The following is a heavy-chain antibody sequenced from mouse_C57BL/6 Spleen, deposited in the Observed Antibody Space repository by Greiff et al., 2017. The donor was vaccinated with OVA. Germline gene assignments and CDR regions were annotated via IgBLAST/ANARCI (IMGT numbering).Heavy chain of an antibody. D-gene: IGHD1-1*01. J-gene: IGHJ1*03. V-gene: IGHV1-69*01. Sequence: QVQLQQPGAELVMPGASVKLSCKASGYTFTSYWMHWVKQRPGQGLEWIGEIAPSDSYTNYNQKFKGKSTLTVDKSSSTAYMQLSSLTSEDSAVYYCARLYYYGSSYGYFDVWGTGTTVTVSS. CDR2: IAPSDSYT. CDR3: ARLYYYGSSYGYFDV. CDR1: GYTFTSYW.